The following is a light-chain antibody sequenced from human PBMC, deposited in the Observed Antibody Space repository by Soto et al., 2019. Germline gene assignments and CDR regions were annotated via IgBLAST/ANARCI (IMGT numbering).Light chain of an antibody. CDR3: QQYGSS. Sequence: EIVLTQSPGTLSLSPGERATLSCRASQSVSSNFLAWYQQKPGQAPRLLIYGASSRATGTPDRFSGSRSGTDFTLAISRLEPEDFAVYYCQQYGSSFGQGTRLEIK. V-gene: IGKV3-20*01. CDR2: GAS. CDR1: QSVSSNF. J-gene: IGKJ5*01.